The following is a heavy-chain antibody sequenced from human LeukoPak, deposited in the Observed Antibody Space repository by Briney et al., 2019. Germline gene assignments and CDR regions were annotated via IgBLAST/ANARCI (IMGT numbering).Heavy chain of an antibody. J-gene: IGHJ4*02. Sequence: ASVKVSCKASGGTFSSYAISWVRQAPGQGLEWMGGIIPIFGTANYARKFQGRVTITTDESTSTAYMELSGLRSEDTAVYYCARDAISSSWSYFDYWGQGTLVTVSS. CDR2: IIPIFGTA. D-gene: IGHD6-13*01. CDR3: ARDAISSSWSYFDY. V-gene: IGHV1-69*05. CDR1: GGTFSSYA.